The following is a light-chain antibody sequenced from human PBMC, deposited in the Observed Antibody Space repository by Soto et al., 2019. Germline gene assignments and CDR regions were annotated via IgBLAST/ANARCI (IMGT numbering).Light chain of an antibody. CDR3: QQSYSSPPT. CDR2: AAS. V-gene: IGKV1-39*01. Sequence: DIQMTQSPSSLSASVEDRVLITCRVSQSISNHLNWYQQKPGKAAKLLIFAASSLQSGVHSRFSGSRSRPDFTLTISSLQPEDFATYYCQQSYSSPPTFGQGTKVDIK. J-gene: IGKJ1*01. CDR1: QSISNH.